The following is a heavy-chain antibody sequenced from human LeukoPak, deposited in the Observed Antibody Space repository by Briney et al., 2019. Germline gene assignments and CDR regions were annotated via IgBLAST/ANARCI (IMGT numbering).Heavy chain of an antibody. CDR1: GFTFSSYE. D-gene: IGHD6-13*01. V-gene: IGHV3-21*01. CDR2: ISSSSSYI. J-gene: IGHJ4*02. Sequence: GGSLRLSCAASGFTFSSYEMNWVRQAPGKGLEWVSSISSSSSYIYYADSVKGRFTISRDNAKNSLYLQMNSLRAEDTAVYYCARSTPCIACFDYWGQGTLVTVSS. CDR3: ARSTPCIACFDY.